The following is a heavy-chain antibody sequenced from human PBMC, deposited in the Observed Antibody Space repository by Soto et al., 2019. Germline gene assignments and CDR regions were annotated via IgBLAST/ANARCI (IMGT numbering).Heavy chain of an antibody. V-gene: IGHV1-18*01. Sequence: QVQLVQSGAEVKKPGASVKVSCKASGYTFTNYGISWVRQAPGQGLEWMGWINAYNGNTNYAQKLQGRVTMTTDTTTSTAYTELRGLRSDGTAVSYGARGGWYGDHDYWGQGTLVTVAS. D-gene: IGHD6-19*01. CDR3: ARGGWYGDHDY. J-gene: IGHJ4*02. CDR1: GYTFTNYG. CDR2: INAYNGNT.